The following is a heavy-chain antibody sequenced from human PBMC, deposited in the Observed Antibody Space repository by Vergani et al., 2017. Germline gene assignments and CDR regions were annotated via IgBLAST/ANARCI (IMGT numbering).Heavy chain of an antibody. D-gene: IGHD2-21*02. CDR1: GYTFTGYY. Sequence: QVQLVQSGAEVKKPGASVKVSCKASGYTFTGYYMHWVRQAPGQGLEWMGWINPNSGGTNYAQKFQGWVTMTRDTSISTAYMELSRLRSDDTAVYYGARGGEAYCGGDCYPGGMDVWGQGTTVTVSS. CDR2: INPNSGGT. J-gene: IGHJ6*02. V-gene: IGHV1-2*04. CDR3: ARGGEAYCGGDCYPGGMDV.